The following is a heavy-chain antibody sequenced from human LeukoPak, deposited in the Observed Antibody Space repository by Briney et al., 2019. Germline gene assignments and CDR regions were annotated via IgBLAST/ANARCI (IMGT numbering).Heavy chain of an antibody. CDR3: AKSVGGTGDPVDY. V-gene: IGHV3-23*01. D-gene: IGHD6-19*01. CDR2: ISGRGGST. Sequence: PGGSLRLSCAASGFTFSSHAMTWVRQAPGKGLEWVSNISGRGGSTYYADSVKGRFTISRDNSKNTLYLQMNSLRAEDTAVYYCAKSVGGTGDPVDYWGQGTLVIVSA. J-gene: IGHJ4*02. CDR1: GFTFSSHA.